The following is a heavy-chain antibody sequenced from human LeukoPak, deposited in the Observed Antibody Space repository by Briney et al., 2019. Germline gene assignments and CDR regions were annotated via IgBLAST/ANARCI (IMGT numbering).Heavy chain of an antibody. CDR1: GFTFSSYW. Sequence: PGGSLRLSRAASGFTFSSYWMSWVRQAPGKGLEWVANIKQDGSEKYYVDSVKGRFTISRDNAKNSLYLQMNSLRAEDTAVYYCARDQNSYGYSGADYWGQGTLVTVSS. J-gene: IGHJ4*02. V-gene: IGHV3-7*01. CDR3: ARDQNSYGYSGADY. CDR2: IKQDGSEK. D-gene: IGHD5-18*01.